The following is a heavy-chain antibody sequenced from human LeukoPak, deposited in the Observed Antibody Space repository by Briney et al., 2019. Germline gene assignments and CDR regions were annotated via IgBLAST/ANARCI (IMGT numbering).Heavy chain of an antibody. CDR1: GGSFSGYY. CDR2: INHSGST. J-gene: IGHJ4*02. Sequence: SETLSLTCAVYGGSFSGYYWSWIRQPPGKGLEWIGEINHSGSTNHNPSLKSRVTISVDTSKNQFSLKLSSVTAADTAVYYCARESRGLDYWGQGTLVTVSS. V-gene: IGHV4-34*01. CDR3: ARESRGLDY.